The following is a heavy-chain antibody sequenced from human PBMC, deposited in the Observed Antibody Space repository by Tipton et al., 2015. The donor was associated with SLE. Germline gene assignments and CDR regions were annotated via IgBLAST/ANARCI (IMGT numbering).Heavy chain of an antibody. Sequence: GSLRLSCAASGFTFSDYYMSWTRQAPGKGLEWVSYISSSGRTIYYADSVKGRFTISRDNSKNTLYLQMNSLRAEDTAVYYCAKESHYYDSSGYYTDWGQGTLVTVSS. D-gene: IGHD3-22*01. CDR3: AKESHYYDSSGYYTD. J-gene: IGHJ4*02. V-gene: IGHV3-11*04. CDR1: GFTFSDYY. CDR2: ISSSGRTI.